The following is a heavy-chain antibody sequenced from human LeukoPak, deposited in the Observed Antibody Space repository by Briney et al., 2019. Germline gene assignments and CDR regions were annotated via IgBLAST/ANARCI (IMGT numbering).Heavy chain of an antibody. CDR2: ISGSGGTA. CDR3: ARERPMIVVGLDVHYYYGMDV. Sequence: GGSLRLSCAASGFTFSIYAMSWVRQAPGKGLEWVSAISGSGGTAYYADSVKGRFTISRDNSKNTLYLQMNSLRAEDTAVYYCARERPMIVVGLDVHYYYGMDVWGQGTTVTVSS. V-gene: IGHV3-23*01. D-gene: IGHD3-22*01. J-gene: IGHJ6*02. CDR1: GFTFSIYA.